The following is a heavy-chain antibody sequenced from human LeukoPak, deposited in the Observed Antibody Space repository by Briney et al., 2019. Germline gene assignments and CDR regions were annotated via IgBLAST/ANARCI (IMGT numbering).Heavy chain of an antibody. V-gene: IGHV5-51*01. J-gene: IGHJ6*02. CDR3: ARHLGYCSSTSCPTYYYYYGMDV. CDR1: GYSFTSYW. D-gene: IGHD2-2*01. CDR2: IYPGDSDT. Sequence: GESLKISCKGSGYSFTSYWIGWVRQMPGKGLERMGIIYPGDSDTRYSPSFQGQVTISADKSISTAYLQWSSLKASDTAMYYCARHLGYCSSTSCPTYYYYYGMDVWGQGTTVTVSS.